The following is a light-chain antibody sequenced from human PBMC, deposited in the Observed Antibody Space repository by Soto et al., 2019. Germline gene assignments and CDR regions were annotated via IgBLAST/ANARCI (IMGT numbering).Light chain of an antibody. CDR2: EVS. Sequence: QSVLTQPASGSGSPGQSITISCTGTSSDGGGYNYVSWYQQHPGKAPKDMIYEVSNRPSGVSNRFSGSKSGNTASLTISGLQAEDEADYYCSSYTSSGTYDFGTGTKVTVL. CDR3: SSYTSSGTYD. J-gene: IGLJ1*01. V-gene: IGLV2-14*01. CDR1: SSDGGGYNY.